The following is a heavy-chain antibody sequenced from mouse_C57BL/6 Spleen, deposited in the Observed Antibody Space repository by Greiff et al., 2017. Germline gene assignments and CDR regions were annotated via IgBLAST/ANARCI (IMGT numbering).Heavy chain of an antibody. Sequence: QVQLQQPGAELVKPGASVKLSCKASGYTFTSYWMHWVKQRPGQGLEWIGMIHPNSGSTNYNEKFKSKATLTVDKSASTAYMQLSSLTSEDSAVYDCARERMVTTRGYFDYWGQGTTLTVSS. CDR1: GYTFTSYW. J-gene: IGHJ2*01. CDR2: IHPNSGST. CDR3: ARERMVTTRGYFDY. V-gene: IGHV1-64*01. D-gene: IGHD2-2*01.